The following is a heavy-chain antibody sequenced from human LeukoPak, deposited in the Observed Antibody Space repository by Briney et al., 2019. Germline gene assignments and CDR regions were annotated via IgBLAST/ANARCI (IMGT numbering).Heavy chain of an antibody. CDR2: ISGSGGST. V-gene: IGHV3-23*01. D-gene: IGHD3-9*01. CDR3: AKDLDILTGLYYYYGMDV. J-gene: IGHJ6*02. CDR1: GFTFSSYA. Sequence: GGSLRLSCAASGFTFSSYAMSWVRQAPGKGLEWVSAISGSGGSTYYADSVKGRFTISRDNSKNTLYLQMNSLRAEDTAVYYCAKDLDILTGLYYYYGMDVWGQGTTVTVSS.